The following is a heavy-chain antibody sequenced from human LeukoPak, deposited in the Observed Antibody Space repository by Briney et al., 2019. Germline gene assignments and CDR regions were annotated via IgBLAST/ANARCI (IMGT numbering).Heavy chain of an antibody. CDR2: ISSSSSTI. Sequence: PGGSLRLSCAASGFTFSSCSMNWVRQAPGKGLEWVSYISSSSSTIYYADSVKGRFTISRDNAKNSLYLQMNSLRDEDTAVYYCARAAMVRGVIIPHFDYWGQGTLVTVSS. CDR3: ARAAMVRGVIIPHFDY. D-gene: IGHD3-10*01. J-gene: IGHJ4*02. CDR1: GFTFSSCS. V-gene: IGHV3-48*02.